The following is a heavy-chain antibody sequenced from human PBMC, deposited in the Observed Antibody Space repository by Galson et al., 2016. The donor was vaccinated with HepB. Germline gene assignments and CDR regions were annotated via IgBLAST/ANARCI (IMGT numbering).Heavy chain of an antibody. D-gene: IGHD3/OR15-3a*01. CDR1: GYRFTSYW. V-gene: IGHV5-51*01. J-gene: IGHJ5*02. CDR2: IYPGDSDT. Sequence: QSGAEVKKPGESLQISCKGSGYRFTSYWIGWVRQMPGKGLEWMGIIYPGDSDTRYGPSFQGQVTISADKSISTAYLQWSSLKASDTAMYYGARGTGPPNNWFDPWGQGTLVTVSS. CDR3: ARGTGPPNNWFDP.